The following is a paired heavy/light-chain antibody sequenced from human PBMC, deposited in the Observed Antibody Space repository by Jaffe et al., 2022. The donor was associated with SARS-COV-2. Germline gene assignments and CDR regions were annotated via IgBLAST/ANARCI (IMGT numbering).Light chain of an antibody. CDR1: DSNIGSHT. V-gene: IGLV1-44*01. J-gene: IGLJ2*01. Sequence: QSVLTQPPSASGTPGQRVAISCSGSDSNIGSHTVNWYRQFPGTAPKLLIDSDNRRPSGVPDRFSGSKSGTSASLAISGLQSEDEADYFCATWDDSLNGHVVFGGGTKLTVL. CDR3: ATWDDSLNGHVV. CDR2: SDN.
Heavy chain of an antibody. J-gene: IGHJ6*02. CDR3: ASLSGSAVWLKRNDYHSYILDV. CDR1: GGAFGQLA. V-gene: IGHV1-69*01. CDR2: IIPKFRSP. D-gene: IGHD5-12*01. Sequence: QVQLVQSGAEVKKPGSSVKVSCKASGGAFGQLAISWVRQAPGQGLEWMGAIIPKFRSPQYAQNYQGRVTITADESTTTVYMELSSLRSDDTAVYYCASLSGSAVWLKRNDYHSYILDVWGQGTTVTVSS.